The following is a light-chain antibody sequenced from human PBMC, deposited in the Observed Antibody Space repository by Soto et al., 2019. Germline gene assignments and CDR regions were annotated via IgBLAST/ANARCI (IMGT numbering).Light chain of an antibody. Sequence: EVVMTQSPGTLSVSPGERASLSCRASQSVSGNLAWYQQTPGQAHRLLIHGASTRATGIPARFSGSGSGTEFTLTISSLQSEDFAFYYCQQYNDWPRTFGQGTKVEIK. CDR1: QSVSGN. J-gene: IGKJ1*01. CDR2: GAS. V-gene: IGKV3-15*01. CDR3: QQYNDWPRT.